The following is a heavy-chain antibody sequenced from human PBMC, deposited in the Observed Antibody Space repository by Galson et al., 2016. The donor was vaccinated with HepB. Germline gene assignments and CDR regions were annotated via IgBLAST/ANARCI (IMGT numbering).Heavy chain of an antibody. CDR1: GFSFSAYA. CDR2: ISFDGGKQ. CDR3: ARDYSYSSNWPGY. Sequence: SLRLSCAASGFSFSAYAIHWVRQAPGEGLEWVADISFDGGKQHYADSVKGRFSISRDTSRVYLQMSSLTPADTGLYYCARDYSYSSNWPGYWGQGTLVIVSS. J-gene: IGHJ4*02. V-gene: IGHV3-30*03. D-gene: IGHD7-27*01.